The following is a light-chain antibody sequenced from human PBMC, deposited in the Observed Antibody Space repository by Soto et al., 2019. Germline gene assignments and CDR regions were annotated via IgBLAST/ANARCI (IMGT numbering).Light chain of an antibody. CDR2: LND. Sequence: QSALAQPPSVSATPGHRVNISCSGSFSNIGDNAVNLYQQLPGAAPKLLIYLNDQRPSGVPDRFSGSKSGTSASLAISGLQSEDEADYYCAAWDDRLNALFGTGTKVTVL. J-gene: IGLJ1*01. CDR3: AAWDDRLNAL. V-gene: IGLV1-44*01. CDR1: FSNIGDNA.